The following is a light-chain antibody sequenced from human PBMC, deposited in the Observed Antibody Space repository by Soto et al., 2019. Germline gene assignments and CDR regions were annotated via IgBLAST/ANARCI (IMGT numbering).Light chain of an antibody. Sequence: SYELTQPPSVSVSPGQTASITCSGAKLGDKYACWYQQKPGQSPVLVIYQDSKRPSGIPERFSGSNSGNTATLTISGTQAVDEADYYGQAWDSSTGVFGGGTKVTVL. J-gene: IGLJ2*01. CDR3: QAWDSSTGV. V-gene: IGLV3-1*01. CDR1: KLGDKY. CDR2: QDS.